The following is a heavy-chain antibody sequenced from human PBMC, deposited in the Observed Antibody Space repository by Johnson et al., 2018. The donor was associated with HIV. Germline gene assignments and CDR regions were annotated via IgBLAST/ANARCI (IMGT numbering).Heavy chain of an antibody. CDR1: GFTFSDHY. Sequence: EVQLLESGGGLVQPGGSLRLSCTDSGFTFSDHYMDWVRQPPGKGLEWVGRIRNKAETYSTDYAASVKGRFTRSRDDSKDSLSLQRNSLTVEDQAVYYCARDTFAGAYGDWPDAFDIWGQGTMVTVSS. CDR3: ARDTFAGAYGDWPDAFDI. J-gene: IGHJ3*02. D-gene: IGHD4-17*01. CDR2: IRNKAETYST. V-gene: IGHV3-72*01.